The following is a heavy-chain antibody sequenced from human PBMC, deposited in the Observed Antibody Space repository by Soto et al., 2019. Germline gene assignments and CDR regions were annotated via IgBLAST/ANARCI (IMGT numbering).Heavy chain of an antibody. V-gene: IGHV4-59*02. CDR2: VYYIGST. D-gene: IGHD6-13*01. CDR1: GESVNSSY. Sequence: PSGSLSLTGTVTGESVNSSYWIWMRQPPGKGLEFMGYVYYIGSTNYNPSLKSRVTISVDTSKNQISLRLKSVTAADTAFYYCARAETSGIHYFDYWGQGSLVTVAS. CDR3: ARAETSGIHYFDY. J-gene: IGHJ4*02.